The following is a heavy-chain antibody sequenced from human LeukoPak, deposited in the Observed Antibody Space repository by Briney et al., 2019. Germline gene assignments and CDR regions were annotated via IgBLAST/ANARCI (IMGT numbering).Heavy chain of an antibody. CDR2: IYHSGST. D-gene: IGHD3-10*01. J-gene: IGHJ4*02. CDR3: ARDPPPMVRGAGGGY. CDR1: GGSISSSNW. Sequence: SETLSLTCAVSGGSISSSNWWNWVRQPPGKGLEWIGQIYHSGSTNYNPSLKTRVTISVDKSKSQFSLNLTSVTAADTAVYYCARDPPPMVRGAGGGYWGQGTLVTVSS. V-gene: IGHV4-4*02.